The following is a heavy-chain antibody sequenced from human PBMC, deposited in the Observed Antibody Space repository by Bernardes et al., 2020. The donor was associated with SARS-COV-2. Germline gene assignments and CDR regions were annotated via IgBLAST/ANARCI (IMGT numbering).Heavy chain of an antibody. CDR2: IYYSGST. CDR3: ARRGSGSFSFIWFDP. D-gene: IGHD3-10*01. V-gene: IGHV4-39*01. CDR1: GGSISSSDNY. J-gene: IGHJ5*02. Sequence: SETLSLTCTVSGGSISSSDNYWAWIRQPPGKGLEWIGSIYYSGSTYYNPSLKSRVTISVDTSKTQLSLKLSSVTAADTAVYYCARRGSGSFSFIWFDPWGQGSLVTVAS.